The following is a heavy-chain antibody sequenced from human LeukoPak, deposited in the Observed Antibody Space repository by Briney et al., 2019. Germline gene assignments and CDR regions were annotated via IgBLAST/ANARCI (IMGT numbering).Heavy chain of an antibody. CDR1: GGSISSYY. D-gene: IGHD6-19*01. Sequence: SETLPLTCTVSGGSISSYYWSWIRQPPGKGLEWIGYIYYSGSTNYNPSLKSRVTISVDTSKNQFSLKLSSVTAADTAVYYCARLVGGWSGYYFDYWGQGTLVTVSS. CDR2: IYYSGST. J-gene: IGHJ4*02. CDR3: ARLVGGWSGYYFDY. V-gene: IGHV4-59*01.